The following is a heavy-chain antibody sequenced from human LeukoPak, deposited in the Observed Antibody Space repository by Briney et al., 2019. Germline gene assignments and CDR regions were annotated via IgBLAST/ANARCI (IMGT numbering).Heavy chain of an antibody. Sequence: ASVKVSCKVSGYTLTELSMHWVRQAPGKGLELMGGFDPEDGETIYAQKFQGRVTMTEDTSTDTAYMELSSLRSEDTAVYYCATPSLAVDHYFDYWGQGTLVTVSS. V-gene: IGHV1-24*01. CDR2: FDPEDGET. J-gene: IGHJ4*02. CDR3: ATPSLAVDHYFDY. CDR1: GYTLTELS.